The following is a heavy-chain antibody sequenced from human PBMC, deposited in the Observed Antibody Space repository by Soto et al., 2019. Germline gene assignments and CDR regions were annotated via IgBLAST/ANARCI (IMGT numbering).Heavy chain of an antibody. CDR3: AVHGGEQQLDYFDY. Sequence: ASVNVSCKASGYTFTSYAMHWVRQAPGQRLEWMGWINAGNGNTKYSQKFQGRVTITRDTSASTAYMELSSLRSEDTAVYYCAVHGGEQQLDYFDYWAREPWSPSPQ. CDR2: INAGNGNT. D-gene: IGHD6-13*01. V-gene: IGHV1-3*01. J-gene: IGHJ4*02. CDR1: GYTFTSYA.